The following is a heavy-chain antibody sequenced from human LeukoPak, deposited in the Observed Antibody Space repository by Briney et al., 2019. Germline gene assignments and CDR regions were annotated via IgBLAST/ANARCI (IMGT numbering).Heavy chain of an antibody. Sequence: GGSLRLSCAASGFTFSSYAMSWVRQAPGKGLEWVSGISDSGGSTYYADSVKGRFTISRDNSKNTLYLQMNSLSAEDAAVYYCVKDDGWVQYANWGQGTLVTVSS. CDR1: GFTFSSYA. J-gene: IGHJ4*02. D-gene: IGHD5-24*01. CDR3: VKDDGWVQYAN. CDR2: ISDSGGST. V-gene: IGHV3-23*01.